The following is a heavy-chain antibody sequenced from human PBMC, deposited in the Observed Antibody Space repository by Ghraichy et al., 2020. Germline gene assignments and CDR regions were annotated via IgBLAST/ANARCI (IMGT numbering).Heavy chain of an antibody. CDR1: GYTFTGYY. CDR3: AREVNLAIAAIGDY. V-gene: IGHV1-2*02. CDR2: INPNSGDT. D-gene: IGHD6-13*01. J-gene: IGHJ4*02. Sequence: ASVKVSCKASGYTFTGYYMHWVRQAPGQELEWMGWINPNSGDTNYAQKFQGRVTMTRDTSISTAYMELSRLRSDDTAVYYCAREVNLAIAAIGDYWGQGTLVTVSS.